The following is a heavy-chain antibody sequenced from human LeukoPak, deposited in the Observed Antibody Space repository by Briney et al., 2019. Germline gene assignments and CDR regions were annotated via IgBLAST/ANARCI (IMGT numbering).Heavy chain of an antibody. D-gene: IGHD1-26*01. CDR3: AKDSGQWELTGYYYMDV. Sequence: PGGSLRLSCAASGFTFDDYAMHWVRQAPGKGLEWVSLISWDGGSTYYADSVKGRFTISRDNSKNSLYLQMNSLRAEDTALYYCAKDSGQWELTGYYYMDVWGKGTTVTVSS. CDR1: GFTFDDYA. J-gene: IGHJ6*03. CDR2: ISWDGGST. V-gene: IGHV3-43D*03.